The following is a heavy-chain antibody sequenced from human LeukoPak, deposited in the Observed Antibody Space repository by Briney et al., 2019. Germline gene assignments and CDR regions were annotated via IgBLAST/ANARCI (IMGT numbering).Heavy chain of an antibody. J-gene: IGHJ5*02. Sequence: NSSETLSLTCTVSGGSISSSSYYWGWIRQPPGKGLEWIGSIYYSGSTYYNPSLKSRVTISVDTSKNQFSLKLSSVTAADTAVXXXARLSSTNWFDPWGQGTLVTVSS. V-gene: IGHV4-39*01. CDR1: GGSISSSSYY. CDR2: IYYSGST. CDR3: ARLSSTNWFDP.